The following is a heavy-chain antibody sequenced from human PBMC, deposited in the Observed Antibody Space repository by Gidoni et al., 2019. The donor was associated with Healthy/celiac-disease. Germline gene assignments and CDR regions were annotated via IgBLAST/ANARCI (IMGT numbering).Heavy chain of an antibody. CDR3: ARHDYIWGSYRPEYYFDY. Sequence: QLQLQESGPGLVKPSETLSLTCTVSGGSISSSSYYWGWIRQPPGKGLEWIGSIYYSGSTYDNPSLKSRVTISVDTSKNQFSLKLSSVTAADTAVYYCARHDYIWGSYRPEYYFDYWGQGTLVTVSS. V-gene: IGHV4-39*01. J-gene: IGHJ4*02. CDR1: GGSISSSSYY. CDR2: IYYSGST. D-gene: IGHD3-16*02.